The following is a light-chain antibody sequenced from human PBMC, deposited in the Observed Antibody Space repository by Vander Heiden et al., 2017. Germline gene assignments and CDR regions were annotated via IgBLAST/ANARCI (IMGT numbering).Light chain of an antibody. J-gene: IGLJ2*01. Sequence: SDVLTQPPPASAAPRQTASMTCGGNNIGTKSVHCYQQKPGQAPVLVIYDNYDRPSGIPERFSGSNSGNTATLTISRVEAGDEADYYCQVWDADSDQVLFGGGTKLTVL. CDR2: DNY. CDR1: NIGTKS. CDR3: QVWDADSDQVL. V-gene: IGLV3-21*02.